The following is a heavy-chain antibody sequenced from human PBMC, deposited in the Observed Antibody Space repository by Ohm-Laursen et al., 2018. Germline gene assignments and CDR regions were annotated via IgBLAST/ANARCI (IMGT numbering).Heavy chain of an antibody. V-gene: IGHV3-33*06. CDR1: GFTFSSYS. CDR3: ANFYYGMDV. CDR2: IWYDGSDK. Sequence: SLRLSCTASGFTFSSYSMHWVRQAPGKGLEWVAVIWYDGSDKNYADSVKGRFTISRDNSKNTLYLQMNSLRAEDTAVYYCANFYYGMDVWGQGTTVTVSS. J-gene: IGHJ6*02.